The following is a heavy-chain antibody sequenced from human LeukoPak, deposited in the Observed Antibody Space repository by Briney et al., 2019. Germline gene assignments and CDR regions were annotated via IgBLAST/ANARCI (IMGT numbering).Heavy chain of an antibody. CDR2: ISYDGSNK. CDR1: GFTFSSYG. D-gene: IGHD3-16*01. V-gene: IGHV3-30*03. J-gene: IGHJ5*02. CDR3: ARWGIGGYDA. Sequence: PGGSLRLSCAASGFTFSSYGMHWVRQAPGKGLEWVAVISYDGSNKYYADSVKGRFAISRDNSKNTLYLQMNSLRAEDTAVYYCARWGIGGYDAWGQGTLVTVSS.